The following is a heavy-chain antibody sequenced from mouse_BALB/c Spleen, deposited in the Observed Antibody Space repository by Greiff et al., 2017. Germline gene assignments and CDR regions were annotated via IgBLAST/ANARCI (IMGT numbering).Heavy chain of an antibody. CDR3: ARSREVRRSFAY. D-gene: IGHD2-14*01. J-gene: IGHJ3*01. CDR1: GYTFTSYW. CDR2: IDPSDSYT. Sequence: QVHVKQPGAELVKPGASVKLSCKASGYTFTSYWMHWVKQRPGQGLEWIGEIDPSDSYTNYNQKFKGKATLTVDKSSSTAYMQLSSLTSEDSAVYYCARSREVRRSFAYWGQGTLVTVSA. V-gene: IGHV1-69*02.